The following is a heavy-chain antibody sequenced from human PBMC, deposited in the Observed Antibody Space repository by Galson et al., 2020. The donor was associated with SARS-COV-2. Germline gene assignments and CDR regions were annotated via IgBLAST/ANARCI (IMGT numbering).Heavy chain of an antibody. J-gene: IGHJ2*01. Sequence: GESLKISCRGSGYTYSTSWIAWVRQMPGKGLEWMGIIYPDDSDTRYSPSFQGQVTMSADKSISTAYLQWSSLKASDTAIYYCARLDNDWYFDLWGRGTLVTVSS. CDR2: IYPDDSDT. V-gene: IGHV5-51*01. D-gene: IGHD2-2*03. CDR3: ARLDNDWYFDL. CDR1: GYTYSTSW.